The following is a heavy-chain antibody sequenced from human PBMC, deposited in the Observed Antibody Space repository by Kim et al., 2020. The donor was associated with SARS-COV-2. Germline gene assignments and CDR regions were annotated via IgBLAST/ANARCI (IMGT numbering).Heavy chain of an antibody. J-gene: IGHJ4*02. Sequence: GGSLRLSCAASGFTFSSYGMHWVRQAPGKGLEWVAVISYDGSNNYYEDSVKGRFTISRDNSKNTLYLQMNSLSAEDTAVYYCAKRMGKRGADATIDFWGQGTLVTVSS. CDR1: GFTFSSYG. CDR2: ISYDGSNN. CDR3: AKRMGKRGADATIDF. V-gene: IGHV3-30*18. D-gene: IGHD1-26*01.